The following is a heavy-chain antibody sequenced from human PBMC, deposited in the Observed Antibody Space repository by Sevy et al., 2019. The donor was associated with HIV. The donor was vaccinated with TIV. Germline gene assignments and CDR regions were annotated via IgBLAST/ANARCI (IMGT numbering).Heavy chain of an antibody. J-gene: IGHJ3*02. V-gene: IGHV3-11*01. CDR2: ISSSGSTI. D-gene: IGHD3-3*01. CDR3: ARAYDFWSGYSYASDI. Sequence: GGSLRLSCAASGFTFCDYYMSWIRQAPGKGLEWVSYISSSGSTIYYADSVKGRFTISRDNAKKSLYLQMNSLRAEDTAVYYCARAYDFWSGYSYASDIWGQGTMVTVSS. CDR1: GFTFCDYY.